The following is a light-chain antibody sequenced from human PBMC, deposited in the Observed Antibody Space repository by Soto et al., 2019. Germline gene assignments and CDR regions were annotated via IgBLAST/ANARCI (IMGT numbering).Light chain of an antibody. Sequence: IVMTQSPATLSVSPGERATLSCRASQSVSSNLAWYQQKPGQAPRLLSFGASTRATGIPARFSGSGSGTDFTLTLSSLEPEDFAVYYCQQCNNWPQWTFGQGTKVDIK. V-gene: IGKV3D-15*01. J-gene: IGKJ1*01. CDR2: GAS. CDR3: QQCNNWPQWT. CDR1: QSVSSN.